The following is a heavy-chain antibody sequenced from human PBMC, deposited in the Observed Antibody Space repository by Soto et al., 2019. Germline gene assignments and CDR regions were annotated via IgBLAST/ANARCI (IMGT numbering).Heavy chain of an antibody. CDR2: ISSSSSTI. Sequence: EVQLVESGGGLVQPGGSLRLSCAASGFTFSSYSMNWVRQAPGKGLEWVSYISSSSSTIYYADSVKGRFTISRDNTKNSLYLQMNSLRAEDTAVYYCARGRADKVTTHGWFDPWGQGTLVTVSS. D-gene: IGHD4-17*01. V-gene: IGHV3-48*01. J-gene: IGHJ5*02. CDR3: ARGRADKVTTHGWFDP. CDR1: GFTFSSYS.